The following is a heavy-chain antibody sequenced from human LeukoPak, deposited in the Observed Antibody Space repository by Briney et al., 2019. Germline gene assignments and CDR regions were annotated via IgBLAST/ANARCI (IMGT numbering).Heavy chain of an antibody. CDR1: GGSISSGGHY. Sequence: SETLSVTCTVTGGSISSGGHYWSWLRQPAGKGLEFIGRIYNSVSTNYNPSLESLVTISFDESKNQFFLNLRSVTAADTAVYYCAREVAVSGVVIPTWFDPWGQGALLTVSS. CDR2: IYNSVST. V-gene: IGHV4-61*02. D-gene: IGHD3-3*01. J-gene: IGHJ5*02. CDR3: AREVAVSGVVIPTWFDP.